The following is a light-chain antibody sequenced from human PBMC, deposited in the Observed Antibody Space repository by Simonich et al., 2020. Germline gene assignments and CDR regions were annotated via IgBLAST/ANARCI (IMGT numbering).Light chain of an antibody. CDR1: QSVLYSSNNKKY. V-gene: IGKV4-1*01. Sequence: DIVMTQSPDSLAVSLGERATINCKSHQSVLYSSNNKKYLALYQQKPGQPPKLLIYWESTRESGFPDRVSGSGSGTDFTLTISSLQAEDVAVYYCQQYYSTPWTFGQGTKVEIK. CDR3: QQYYSTPWT. J-gene: IGKJ1*01. CDR2: WES.